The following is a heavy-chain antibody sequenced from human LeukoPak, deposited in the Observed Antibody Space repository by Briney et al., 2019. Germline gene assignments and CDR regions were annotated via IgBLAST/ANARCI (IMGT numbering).Heavy chain of an antibody. CDR2: ISSSGSTI. V-gene: IGHV3-48*03. CDR1: GFTFSSYE. CDR3: AKGKSSYHHFDY. Sequence: PGGSLRLSCAASGFTFSSYEMNWVRQAPGKGLEWVSYISSSGSTIYYADSVKGRFTISRDNSKNTLYLQMNSLGAEDTAVYFCAKGKSSYHHFDYWGQGTLVTVSS. D-gene: IGHD3-3*01. J-gene: IGHJ4*02.